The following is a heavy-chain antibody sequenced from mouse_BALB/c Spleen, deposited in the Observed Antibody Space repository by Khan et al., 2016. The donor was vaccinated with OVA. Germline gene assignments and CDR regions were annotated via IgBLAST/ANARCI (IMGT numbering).Heavy chain of an antibody. J-gene: IGHJ2*01. CDR1: GYIFTSYW. V-gene: IGHV1-76*01. CDR3: AREDALYHFDH. Sequence: VELVESGAELVRPGASVKLSCKTSGYIFTSYWIHWVKQRSGQGLEWIARIYPGTDNTYYNEKFKDKTTLTADKSSSTAYMQLSSLKSEDSDVYFCAREDALYHFDHWGQGTTLTVSS. CDR2: IYPGTDNT.